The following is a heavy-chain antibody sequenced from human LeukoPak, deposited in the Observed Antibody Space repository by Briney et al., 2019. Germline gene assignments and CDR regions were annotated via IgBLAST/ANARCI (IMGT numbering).Heavy chain of an antibody. J-gene: IGHJ4*02. Sequence: GGSLRLSCAASGFTFSSYSMNWVRQAPGKGLEWVSSISSSGSYIYYADSVKGRFTISRDNAKNSLYLQMNSLRAEDTAVYYCARSYSSSWKDYFDYWGQGTLVTVSS. D-gene: IGHD6-13*01. V-gene: IGHV3-21*01. CDR1: GFTFSSYS. CDR3: ARSYSSSWKDYFDY. CDR2: ISSSGSYI.